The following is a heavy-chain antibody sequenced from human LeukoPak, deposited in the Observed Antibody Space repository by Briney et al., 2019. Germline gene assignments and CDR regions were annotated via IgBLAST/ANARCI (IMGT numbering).Heavy chain of an antibody. D-gene: IGHD6-13*01. CDR1: GFTFSDYY. V-gene: IGHV3-11*04. J-gene: IGHJ3*02. Sequence: GGSLRLSCAASGFTFSDYYVSWIRQAPGKGLEWLSYMGSSDTTRYYADSVKGRFTISRDNAKNSLYLQMNSLRAEDTAVYYCARGLLYSSSWYPGRRAFDIWGQGTMVTVSS. CDR2: MGSSDTTR. CDR3: ARGLLYSSSWYPGRRAFDI.